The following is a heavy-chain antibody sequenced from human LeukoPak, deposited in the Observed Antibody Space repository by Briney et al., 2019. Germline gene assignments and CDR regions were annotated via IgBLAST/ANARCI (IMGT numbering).Heavy chain of an antibody. CDR2: IYYSGST. D-gene: IGHD1-26*01. Sequence: SETLSLTCTVSGGSISSSSHYWGWIRQPPGKGLEWIGSIYYSGSTYYNPSLKSRVTISVDTSKNQFSLKLSSVTAADTAVYYCARREVGAIFDYWGQGTLVTVSS. CDR3: ARREVGAIFDY. V-gene: IGHV4-39*01. CDR1: GGSISSSSHY. J-gene: IGHJ4*02.